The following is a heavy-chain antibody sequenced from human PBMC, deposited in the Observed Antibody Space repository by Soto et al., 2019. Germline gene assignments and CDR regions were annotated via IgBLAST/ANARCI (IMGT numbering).Heavy chain of an antibody. D-gene: IGHD3-22*01. CDR1: GFTFSSYA. Sequence: EVQLVESGGDLVQPGGSLRLSCAASGFTFSSYAMRWVRQAAGKGLEWVSAIGSSGDDTYYADSVKGRFTISRDNSKNTVYLQKNSLKAEDTAVYYCAKDSYDSSGYKRRKYGMDVWGRGTTVTVSS. J-gene: IGHJ6*02. CDR3: AKDSYDSSGYKRRKYGMDV. V-gene: IGHV3-23*04. CDR2: IGSSGDDT.